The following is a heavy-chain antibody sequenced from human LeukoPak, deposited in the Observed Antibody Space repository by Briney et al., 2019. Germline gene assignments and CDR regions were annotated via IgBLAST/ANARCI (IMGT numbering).Heavy chain of an antibody. V-gene: IGHV3-7*03. J-gene: IGHJ4*02. Sequence: GGSLRLSCAASGFTFSSYWMSWVRQAPGKGLEWVANIKQDGSEKYYVDSVKGRFTISRDNAKNSLYLQMNSLRAEDTAVYYCARDKVIPAAIGHYWGQGTLVTVSS. CDR1: GFTFSSYW. CDR3: ARDKVIPAAIGHY. D-gene: IGHD2-2*01. CDR2: IKQDGSEK.